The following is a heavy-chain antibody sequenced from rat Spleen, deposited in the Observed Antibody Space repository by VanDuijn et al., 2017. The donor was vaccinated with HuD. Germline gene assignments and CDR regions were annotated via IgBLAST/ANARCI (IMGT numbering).Heavy chain of an antibody. J-gene: IGHJ3*01. Sequence: QVQLMESGPGLVQPSETLSLTCTVSGFSLTSYSVSWVRQPSGKGPEWMGRMWYDGDTAYNSALKSRLTINRDTSKNQVFLKMNSLQTDDTGTYYCAREEDIGTTRFAFWGQGTLVTVSS. D-gene: IGHD1-5*01. V-gene: IGHV2-34*01. CDR2: MWYDGDT. CDR1: GFSLTSYS. CDR3: AREEDIGTTRFAF.